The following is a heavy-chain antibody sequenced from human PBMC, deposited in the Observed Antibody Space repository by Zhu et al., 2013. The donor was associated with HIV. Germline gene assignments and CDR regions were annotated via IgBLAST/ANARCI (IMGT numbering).Heavy chain of an antibody. CDR1: GYSISSGYY. V-gene: IGHV4-38-2*02. CDR3: ARSTYSYGSFDY. D-gene: IGHD5-18*01. J-gene: IGHJ4*02. Sequence: QVQLQESGPGLVKPSETLSLTCTVSGYSISSGYYWGWIRQPPGKGLEWIGSIYHSGSTYYNPSLKSRVTISVDTSKNQFSLKLSSVTAADTAVYYCARSTYSYGSFDYWGQGTLVTVSS. CDR2: IYHSGST.